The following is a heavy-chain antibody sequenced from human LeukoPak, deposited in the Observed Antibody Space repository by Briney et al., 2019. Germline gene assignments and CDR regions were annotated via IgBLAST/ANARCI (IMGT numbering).Heavy chain of an antibody. V-gene: IGHV3-23*01. CDR3: AKVPYIVVVPAAIFQH. Sequence: GGSLGLSCAASGFTFSSYAMSWVRQAPGKGLEWVSVISGSGGSTYYADSVRGLLTISRDNANNPLYLQMNSRRAEETADYYGAKVPYIVVVPAAIFQHWGQGTLVTVSS. CDR1: GFTFSSYA. D-gene: IGHD2-2*01. CDR2: ISGSGGST. J-gene: IGHJ1*01.